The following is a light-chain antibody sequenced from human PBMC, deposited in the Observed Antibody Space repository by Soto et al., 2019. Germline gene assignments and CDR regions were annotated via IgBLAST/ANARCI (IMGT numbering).Light chain of an antibody. CDR1: QSISSW. V-gene: IGKV1-5*03. J-gene: IGKJ1*01. CDR2: KAS. CDR3: QQSYSTPWT. Sequence: DIQMTQSPSTLSASVGDRVTITCRASQSISSWLAWYQQKPGKAPKLLIYKASSLESGVPSRFSGSGSGTEFTLTISSLQPDDFATYYCQQSYSTPWTFGPGTKVDIK.